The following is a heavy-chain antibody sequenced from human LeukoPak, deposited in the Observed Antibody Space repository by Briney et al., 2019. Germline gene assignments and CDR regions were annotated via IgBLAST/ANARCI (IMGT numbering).Heavy chain of an antibody. J-gene: IGHJ4*02. CDR1: GGSINSYY. Sequence: SETLSLTCTVSGGSINSYYWSWIRQPPGKGLEWIGYVYYSGSTNYNPSLKSRVTISVDTSKNQFSLKLSSVTAADTAVYYCARLTGYYTGLFDYWGQGTLVTVSS. D-gene: IGHD3-9*01. CDR3: ARLTGYYTGLFDY. CDR2: VYYSGST. V-gene: IGHV4-59*01.